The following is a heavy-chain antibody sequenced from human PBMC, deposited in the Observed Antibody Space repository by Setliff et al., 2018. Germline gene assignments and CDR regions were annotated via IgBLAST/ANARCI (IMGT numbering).Heavy chain of an antibody. V-gene: IGHV3-11*01. CDR1: GFSFSHVY. CDR2: ISGDGITT. J-gene: IGHJ4*02. D-gene: IGHD6-13*01. Sequence: GGSLRLSCAASGFSFSHVYMSWVRQGPGKGLEWLSKISGDGITTYYADSVRGRFTTSRDNSKKILFLQMNSLRVEDTAIYYCAKDVVGYSSTWPKRDYFDSWGQGTLVTVSS. CDR3: AKDVVGYSSTWPKRDYFDS.